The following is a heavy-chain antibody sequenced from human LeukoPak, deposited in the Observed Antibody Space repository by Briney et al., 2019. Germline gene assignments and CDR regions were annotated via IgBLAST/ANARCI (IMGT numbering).Heavy chain of an antibody. CDR3: ARRPRNDILTGTPFDY. J-gene: IGHJ4*02. Sequence: KTSETLSLTCTVSGGSISSYYWSWIRQPPGKGLEWIWYIYYSGSTDSNPSLKSRVTISVDTSKNQFSLKLRSVTAADTAVYYCARRPRNDILTGTPFDYWGRGILVTVSS. CDR1: GGSISSYY. CDR2: IYYSGST. V-gene: IGHV4-59*01. D-gene: IGHD3-9*01.